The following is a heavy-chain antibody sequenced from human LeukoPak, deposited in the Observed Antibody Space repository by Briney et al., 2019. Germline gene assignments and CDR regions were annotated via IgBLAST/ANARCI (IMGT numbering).Heavy chain of an antibody. CDR1: GFTFSSYG. J-gene: IGHJ4*02. V-gene: IGHV3-30*18. Sequence: GGSLRLSCAASGFTFSSYGMHWVRQAPGKGLEWVAVISYDGSNKYYADSVKGRFTISRDNSKNTLYLQMNSLRAEDTAVYYCAKDESGDYWGQGTLVTVSS. D-gene: IGHD6-25*01. CDR3: AKDESGDY. CDR2: ISYDGSNK.